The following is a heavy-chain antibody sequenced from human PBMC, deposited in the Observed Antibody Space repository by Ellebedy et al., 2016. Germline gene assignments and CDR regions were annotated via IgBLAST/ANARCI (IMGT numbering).Heavy chain of an antibody. D-gene: IGHD3-10*01. J-gene: IGHJ2*01. CDR2: INPSAGST. CDR1: GHTFTSYY. V-gene: IGHV1-46*01. CDR3: ARGGSTMVRGKTINTYWYFDL. Sequence: ASVKVSCKASGHTFTSYYMHWVRQAPGQGLEWMGIINPSAGSTSYAQKFQGRVTMTRDTSTSTVYMELSSLRSEDTAVYYCARGGSTMVRGKTINTYWYFDLWGRGTLVTVSS.